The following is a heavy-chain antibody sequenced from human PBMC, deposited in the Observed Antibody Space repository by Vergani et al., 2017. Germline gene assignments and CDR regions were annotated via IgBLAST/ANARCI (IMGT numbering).Heavy chain of an antibody. D-gene: IGHD3-3*01. J-gene: IGHJ6*02. CDR1: GFTFSSYW. Sequence: EVQLVESGGGLVQPGGSLRLSCAASGFTFSSYWMHWVRQAPGKGLVWGSRINSDGSSTSYADSVKGRFTISRDNAKNTLYLQMNSLRAEDTAVYYCARNLLPNYDFWSGYSHAYYYYYGMDVWGQGTTVTVSS. CDR2: INSDGSST. CDR3: ARNLLPNYDFWSGYSHAYYYYYGMDV. V-gene: IGHV3-74*01.